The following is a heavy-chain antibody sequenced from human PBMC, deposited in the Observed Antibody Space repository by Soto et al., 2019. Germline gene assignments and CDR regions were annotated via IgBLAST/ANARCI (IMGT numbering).Heavy chain of an antibody. Sequence: PSETRSLTCAVYGGSFSGYYWSWIRQPPGKGLEWIGESNDSRSTNYNPSLKSRVTISVDTSKNQVFLRLSSVTAADTAVYYCARGRHFRSDYYNWFDPWGQGTLVTVSS. CDR3: ARGRHFRSDYYNWFDP. CDR2: SNDSRST. J-gene: IGHJ5*02. D-gene: IGHD3-3*02. V-gene: IGHV4-34*01. CDR1: GGSFSGYY.